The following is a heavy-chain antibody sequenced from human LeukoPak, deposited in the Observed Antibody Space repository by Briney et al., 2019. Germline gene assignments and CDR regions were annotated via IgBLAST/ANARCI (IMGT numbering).Heavy chain of an antibody. CDR3: ARGIPNYYDSSGYYSI. CDR2: INHSGST. D-gene: IGHD3-22*01. V-gene: IGHV4-34*01. J-gene: IGHJ4*02. Sequence: SETLSLTCAVYGGSFSGYYWSWIRQPPGKVLEWIGEINHSGSTNYNPSLKSLVTISVDTSKNQFSLKLSSVTAADTAVYYCARGIPNYYDSSGYYSIWGQGTLVTVSS. CDR1: GGSFSGYY.